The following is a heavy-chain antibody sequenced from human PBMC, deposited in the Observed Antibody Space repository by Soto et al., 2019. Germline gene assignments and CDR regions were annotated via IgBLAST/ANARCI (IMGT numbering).Heavy chain of an antibody. Sequence: EVQLLESGGGLVQPGGSLRLSCAAPGFTFSNYGMTWVRQAPGKGLEWVSGMSRDGGVTDYTDSVKGRFTISREISKNTLYLQMNSLRAEDTAVYYCAKIDKFNPQSSGWANRFDYWGQGTLVTVSS. J-gene: IGHJ4*02. CDR1: GFTFSNYG. CDR3: AKIDKFNPQSSGWANRFDY. V-gene: IGHV3-23*01. D-gene: IGHD6-19*01. CDR2: MSRDGGVT.